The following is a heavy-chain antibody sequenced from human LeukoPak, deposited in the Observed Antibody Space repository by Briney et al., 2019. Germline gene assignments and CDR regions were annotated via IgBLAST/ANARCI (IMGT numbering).Heavy chain of an antibody. CDR3: ARASKENYDSTGYYFRSGSFGY. D-gene: IGHD3-22*01. Sequence: GRSLRLSCAASGFTFSSYTIHWVRQAPGKGLEWVSYISSSGSTIYYADSVKGRFTISRDNAKNSLYLQMNSLRAEDTAVYYCARASKENYDSTGYYFRSGSFGYWGQGTLVTVSP. CDR2: ISSSGSTI. V-gene: IGHV3-48*04. CDR1: GFTFSSYT. J-gene: IGHJ4*02.